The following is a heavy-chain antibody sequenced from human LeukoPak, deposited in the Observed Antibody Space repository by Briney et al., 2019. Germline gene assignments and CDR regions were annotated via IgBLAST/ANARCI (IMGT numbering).Heavy chain of an antibody. J-gene: IGHJ4*02. CDR3: ATGNYNRPFDY. V-gene: IGHV3-48*03. D-gene: IGHD1-7*01. CDR1: GFTFSSYE. Sequence: GGSLRLSCAASGFTFSSYEMNWVRQAPGKGLEWVSYISSSGSTIYYADSVKGRFTISRDNTKNTLYLQLNSLRAEDTAVYYCATGNYNRPFDYWGQGTLVTVSS. CDR2: ISSSGSTI.